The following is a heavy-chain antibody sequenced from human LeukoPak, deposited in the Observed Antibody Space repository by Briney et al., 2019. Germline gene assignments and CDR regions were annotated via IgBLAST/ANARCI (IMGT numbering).Heavy chain of an antibody. Sequence: ASVKVSCKASGYTFTVYYMHWVREAPGQGLEWMGWINPSSGGTNFPQKFQGRVTMTRDTSISTAYMELRSLRSDDTAVYYCARVRYSSGWINYYYYYMDVWGKGTTVTVSS. CDR2: INPSSGGT. J-gene: IGHJ6*03. CDR1: GYTFTVYY. V-gene: IGHV1-2*02. D-gene: IGHD6-19*01. CDR3: ARVRYSSGWINYYYYYMDV.